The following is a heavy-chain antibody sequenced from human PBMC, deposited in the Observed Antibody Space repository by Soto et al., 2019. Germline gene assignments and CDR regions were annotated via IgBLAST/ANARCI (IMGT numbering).Heavy chain of an antibody. V-gene: IGHV3-23*01. J-gene: IGHJ4*02. D-gene: IGHD2-2*01. CDR3: ARPIAYCSSTSCYAGRSAY. Sequence: PGGSLRLSCATSGLNFNGYTMSWVRQAPGQGLEWVSGIAETGSSTYYADSVKGRFTISRDNAKNSLYLQMNSLRAEDTAVYYCARPIAYCSSTSCYAGRSAYWGQGTLVTVSS. CDR1: GLNFNGYT. CDR2: IAETGSST.